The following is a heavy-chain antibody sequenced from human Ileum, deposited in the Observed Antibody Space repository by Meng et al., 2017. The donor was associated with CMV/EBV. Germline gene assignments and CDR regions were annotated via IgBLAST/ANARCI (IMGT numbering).Heavy chain of an antibody. Sequence: YSFPSYWSGRVLQMPWKGLEWMGIIYPGDPDTSYSPSFQRQVTISADKSISTAYLQWSSLKASDTAMYYCARQGTIFGVVRAGGLDPWGQGTLVTVSS. CDR3: ARQGTIFGVVRAGGLDP. V-gene: IGHV5-51*01. D-gene: IGHD3-3*01. J-gene: IGHJ5*02. CDR1: YSFPSYW. CDR2: IYPGDPDT.